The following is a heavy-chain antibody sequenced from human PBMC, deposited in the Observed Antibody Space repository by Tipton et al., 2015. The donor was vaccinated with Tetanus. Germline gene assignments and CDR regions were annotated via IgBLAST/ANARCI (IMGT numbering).Heavy chain of an antibody. CDR2: INHSGST. J-gene: IGHJ2*01. V-gene: IGHV4-39*07. CDR3: ARGGSYSYGPRGFDL. D-gene: IGHD5-18*01. CDR1: GGSISSTSYY. Sequence: TLSLTCTVSGGSISSTSYYWAWIRQPPGKGLEWIGEINHSGSTTYSPSFKSRVTISVDTPKNQFSLKLTSLTVADTAVYYCARGGSYSYGPRGFDLWGRGTLVTVSS.